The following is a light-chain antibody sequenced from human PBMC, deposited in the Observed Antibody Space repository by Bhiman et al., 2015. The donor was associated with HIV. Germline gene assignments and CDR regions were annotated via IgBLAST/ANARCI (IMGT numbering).Light chain of an antibody. Sequence: QSALTQPASVSGSPGQSITISCTGSSSDVGGYNYVSWYQQHPGKAPKLMIYDVSKRPSGVSNRFSGSRSGDTASLTISGLQAEDEAHYYCSSYTGSSTFVFGGGTKLTVL. CDR3: SSYTGSSTFV. J-gene: IGLJ2*01. CDR1: SSDVGGYNY. V-gene: IGLV2-14*03. CDR2: DVS.